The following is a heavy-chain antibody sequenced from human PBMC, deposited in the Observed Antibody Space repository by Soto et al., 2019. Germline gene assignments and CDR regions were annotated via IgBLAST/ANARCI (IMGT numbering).Heavy chain of an antibody. V-gene: IGHV4-39*01. Sequence: SETLSLTCSVSGGSISSSSYYWGWIRQPPGKGLEWIGSIYYSGSIYYNPSLKSRVTISVDTSKNQFSLKLSSVTAAEMAVYYCARQSSGWYNWLDPWGQGTLVTVSS. J-gene: IGHJ5*02. D-gene: IGHD6-19*01. CDR3: ARQSSGWYNWLDP. CDR1: GGSISSSSYY. CDR2: IYYSGSI.